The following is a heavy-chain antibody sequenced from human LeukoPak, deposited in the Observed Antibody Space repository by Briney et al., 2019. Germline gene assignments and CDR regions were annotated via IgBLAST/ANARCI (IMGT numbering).Heavy chain of an antibody. CDR3: ARGLRIINGLDV. J-gene: IGHJ4*02. V-gene: IGHV1-2*02. CDR2: LNPHSGGT. CDR1: GYTLRDYY. D-gene: IGHD3/OR15-3a*01. Sequence: APVKVSCEASGYTLRDYYIYWVRQAPGQGLEWLGWLNPHSGGTNYAQKFQGRVTLTSDTSISTAYMELSPLTSDDTAIYYCARGLRIINGLDVWGQGTLVTVSS.